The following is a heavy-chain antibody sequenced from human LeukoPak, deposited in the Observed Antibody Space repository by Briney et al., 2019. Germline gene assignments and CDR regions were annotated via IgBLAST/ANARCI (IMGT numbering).Heavy chain of an antibody. CDR1: GFTFSSYG. J-gene: IGHJ3*01. D-gene: IGHD3-9*01. V-gene: IGHV3-30*03. Sequence: PGRSLRLSCAASGFTFSSYGMHWVRQAPGKGLEWVAVISYDGSNKYYADSVKGRFTISRDNSKNTLYLQMNSLKPEDTGVYYCTTALNFDILTGLYQPIAAFDVWGQGTLVIVSS. CDR3: TTALNFDILTGLYQPIAAFDV. CDR2: ISYDGSNK.